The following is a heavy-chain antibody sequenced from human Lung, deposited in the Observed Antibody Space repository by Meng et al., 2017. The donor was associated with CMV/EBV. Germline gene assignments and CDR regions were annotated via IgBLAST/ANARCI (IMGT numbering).Heavy chain of an antibody. V-gene: IGHV3-30*02. J-gene: IGHJ4*02. CDR3: ASRYCSSTSCYNYFDY. Sequence: GGSXRLXCAASGFTFSSYGMHWVRQAPGKGLEWVAFIRYDGSNKYYADSVKGRFTISRDNSKNTLYLQMNSLRAEDTAVYYCASRYCSSTSCYNYFDYWGQGTLVTVSS. D-gene: IGHD2-2*02. CDR1: GFTFSSYG. CDR2: IRYDGSNK.